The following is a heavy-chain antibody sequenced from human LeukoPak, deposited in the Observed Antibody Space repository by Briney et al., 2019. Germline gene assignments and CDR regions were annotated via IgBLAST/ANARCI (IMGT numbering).Heavy chain of an antibody. CDR2: INHSGST. CDR1: GFTFSSYW. CDR3: ARGRGYYDFWSGYYTYYYYYMDV. V-gene: IGHV4-34*01. Sequence: PGGSLRLSCAASGFTFSSYWMSWIRQPPGKGLEWIGEINHSGSTNYNPSLKSRVTISVDTSKNQFSLKLSSVTAADTAVYYCARGRGYYDFWSGYYTYYYYYMDVWGKGTTVTVSS. D-gene: IGHD3-3*01. J-gene: IGHJ6*03.